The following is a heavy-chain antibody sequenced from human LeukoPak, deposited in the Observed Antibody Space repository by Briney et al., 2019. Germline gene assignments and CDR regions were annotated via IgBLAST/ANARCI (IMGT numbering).Heavy chain of an antibody. Sequence: GGSLRLSCAASGFTISNYWMSWVRQAPGKGLEWVANIKQDGSEKYYVDSVKGRFTISRDNAKNSLYLQMNSLRAEDTAVYYCASSVLSFGDYWGQGILVTVSS. CDR2: IKQDGSEK. J-gene: IGHJ4*02. V-gene: IGHV3-7*03. CDR3: ASSVLSFGDY. CDR1: GFTISNYW. D-gene: IGHD3-10*01.